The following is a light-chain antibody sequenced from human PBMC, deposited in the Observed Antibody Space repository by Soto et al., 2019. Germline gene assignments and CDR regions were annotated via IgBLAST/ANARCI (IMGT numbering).Light chain of an antibody. Sequence: QSALTQPPSASGSPGQSVTISCTGTSSDVGGYNYVSWYQQHPGKAPKLMIYEVSKRPSGVPDRFSGSKSGNTASLTVSGRQAEDEADYYCSSYAGSNNGDVVFGGGTKLTVL. CDR2: EVS. CDR3: SSYAGSNNGDVV. V-gene: IGLV2-8*01. J-gene: IGLJ2*01. CDR1: SSDVGGYNY.